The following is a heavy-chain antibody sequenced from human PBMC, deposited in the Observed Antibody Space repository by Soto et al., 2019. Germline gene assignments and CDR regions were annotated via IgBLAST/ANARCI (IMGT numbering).Heavy chain of an antibody. D-gene: IGHD2-2*02. J-gene: IGHJ6*02. CDR1: GYTFTGYY. CDR2: INPNSGGT. Sequence: ASVKVSCKASGYTFTGYYMHWVREAPGQGLEWMGWINPNSGGTNYAQKFQGRVTMTRDTSISTAYMELSRLRSDDTAVYYCASYCSSTSCYTSQYYYYGMDVWGQGTTVTVPS. CDR3: ASYCSSTSCYTSQYYYYGMDV. V-gene: IGHV1-2*02.